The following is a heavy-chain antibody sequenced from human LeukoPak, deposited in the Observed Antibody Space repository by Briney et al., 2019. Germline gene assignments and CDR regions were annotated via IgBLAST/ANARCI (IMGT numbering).Heavy chain of an antibody. V-gene: IGHV3-33*01. CDR3: ARVGGGYDLDY. Sequence: GGSLRLSCAASGFTFSSYGMHWVRQAPGKGLEWVAVIWNDGGNKYYADSVKGRFTISRDNSKNTLYLQMNSLRAEDAAVYYCARVGGGYDLDYWGQGTLVTVSS. J-gene: IGHJ4*02. D-gene: IGHD5-12*01. CDR1: GFTFSSYG. CDR2: IWNDGGNK.